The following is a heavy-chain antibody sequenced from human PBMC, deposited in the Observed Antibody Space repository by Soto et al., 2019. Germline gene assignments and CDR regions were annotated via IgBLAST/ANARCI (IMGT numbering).Heavy chain of an antibody. CDR2: ISHIGGST. V-gene: IGHV3-23*01. Sequence: EVQILESGGDLVQPGGSVRLSWAASGFTLSNYVMTWVRQAPWKGLEWVSSISHIGGSTYYADYVKARFTSSRDISKNTLYLQMNGLRADDTAVYFCAKGLDSGSYTDFDYWGQGTLVTVSS. J-gene: IGHJ4*02. D-gene: IGHD2-2*02. CDR3: AKGLDSGSYTDFDY. CDR1: GFTLSNYV.